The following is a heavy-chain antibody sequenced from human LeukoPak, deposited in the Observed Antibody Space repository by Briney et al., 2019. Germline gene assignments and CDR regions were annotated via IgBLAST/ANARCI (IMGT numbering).Heavy chain of an antibody. D-gene: IGHD3-10*01. J-gene: IGHJ3*02. V-gene: IGHV4-59*08. CDR1: GGSISSYY. Sequence: SETLSLTCTVSGGSISSYYWSWIRQPPGKGLEWLGYIYYSGSTNYNPSLKSRVTISVDTSKNQFSLKLSSVAAADTAVYYCARLNMVRGVITTNAFDIWGQGTMVTVSS. CDR3: ARLNMVRGVITTNAFDI. CDR2: IYYSGST.